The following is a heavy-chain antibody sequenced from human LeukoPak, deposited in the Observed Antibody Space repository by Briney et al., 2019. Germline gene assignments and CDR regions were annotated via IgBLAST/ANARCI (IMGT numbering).Heavy chain of an antibody. CDR3: AKDGGWLGYYDILTGYMARYYYYGMDV. D-gene: IGHD3-9*01. Sequence: GGSLRLSCAASGFTVSSNYMSWVRQAPGKGLEWVAVISYDGSNKYYADSVKGRFTISRDNSKNTLYLQMNSLRAEDTAVYYCAKDGGWLGYYDILTGYMARYYYYGMDVWGKGTTVTVSS. V-gene: IGHV3-30*18. CDR1: GFTVSSNY. CDR2: ISYDGSNK. J-gene: IGHJ6*04.